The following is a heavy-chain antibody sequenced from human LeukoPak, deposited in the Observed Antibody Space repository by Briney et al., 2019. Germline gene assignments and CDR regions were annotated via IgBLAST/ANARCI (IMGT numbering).Heavy chain of an antibody. D-gene: IGHD3-16*02. CDR2: INHSGST. J-gene: IGHJ4*02. CDR1: GGSFSGYY. V-gene: IGHV4-34*01. Sequence: SETLSLTCAVHGGSFSGYYWSWIRQPPGKGLEWIGEINHSGSTNYNPSLKSRVTMSVDTSKNQFSLKLSSVTAADTAVYYCARVRGELPFLPNRYYFDYWGQGTLVTVSS. CDR3: ARVRGELPFLPNRYYFDY.